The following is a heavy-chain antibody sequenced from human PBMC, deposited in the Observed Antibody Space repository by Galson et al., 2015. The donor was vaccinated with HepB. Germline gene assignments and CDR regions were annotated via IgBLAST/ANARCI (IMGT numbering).Heavy chain of an antibody. CDR3: ARGGMAAIGGPTFDY. V-gene: IGHV1-18*04. CDR2: ISPYNGKT. CDR1: GYTFSNYG. J-gene: IGHJ4*02. D-gene: IGHD5-24*01. Sequence: SVKVSCKASGYTFSNYGISWVRQAPGRGLEWMGWISPYNGKTDYKQRVQGRVAMTADTSTSTAYMELRSLTSDDTGFYYCARGGMAAIGGPTFDYWGQGTLVSVSS.